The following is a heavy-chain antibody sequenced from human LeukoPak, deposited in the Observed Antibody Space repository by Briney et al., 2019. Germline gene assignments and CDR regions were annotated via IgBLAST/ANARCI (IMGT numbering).Heavy chain of an antibody. CDR3: ARDTRPSNYYYYGMDV. D-gene: IGHD6-6*01. J-gene: IGHJ6*02. CDR2: IYYSGST. Sequence: PPETLSLTCTVSGGSISSYYWSWIRQPPGKGLEWIGFIYYSGSTIYNPSLKSRVTISVDTSKNQFSLKLTSVTAADTAVYYCARDTRPSNYYYYGMDVWGQGTTVTVSS. CDR1: GGSISSYY. V-gene: IGHV4-59*01.